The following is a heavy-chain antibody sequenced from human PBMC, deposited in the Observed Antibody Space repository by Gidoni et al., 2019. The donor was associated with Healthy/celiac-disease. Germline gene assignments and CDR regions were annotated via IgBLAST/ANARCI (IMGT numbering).Heavy chain of an antibody. J-gene: IGHJ6*02. V-gene: IGHV1-46*01. D-gene: IGHD3-16*02. CDR2: INPSGGST. CDR3: ARDRRFGGVIVIPGFGMDV. CDR1: GYTFTSYY. Sequence: QVQLVQSGAEVKKPGASVKVSCKASGYTFTSYYMHWVRQAPGQGLEWMGIINPSGGSTSYAQKFQGRVTMTRDTSTSTVYMELSSLRSEDTAVYYCARDRRFGGVIVIPGFGMDVWGQGTTVTVSS.